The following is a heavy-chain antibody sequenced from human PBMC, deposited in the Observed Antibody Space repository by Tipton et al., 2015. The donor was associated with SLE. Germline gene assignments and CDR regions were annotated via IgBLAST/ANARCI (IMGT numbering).Heavy chain of an antibody. CDR2: IHTSGST. CDR1: GGSISTDSYY. D-gene: IGHD3-3*01. J-gene: IGHJ4*02. CDR3: ARDSRTYYDFWSGYSFED. Sequence: TLSLTCTVSGGSISTDSYYWSWIRQSAGKGLEWIGYIHTSGSTNYNPSLKSRVTISVDTSKNQFSLKLSSVTAADTAVYYCARDSRTYYDFWSGYSFEDWGQGTLVTVSS. V-gene: IGHV4-61*09.